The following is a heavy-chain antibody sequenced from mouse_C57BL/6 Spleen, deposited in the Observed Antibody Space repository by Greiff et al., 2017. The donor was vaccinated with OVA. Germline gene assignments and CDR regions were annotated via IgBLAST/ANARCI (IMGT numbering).Heavy chain of an antibody. CDR1: GYTFTSYG. V-gene: IGHV1-81*01. CDR2: IYPRSGNT. J-gene: IGHJ1*03. CDR3: ARSPTGGENFDV. Sequence: QVQLQQSGAELARPGASVKLSCKASGYTFTSYGISWVKQRTGQGLEWIGEIYPRSGNTYYNEKFKGKATLTADKSSSTAYMELRSLTSEDSAVYFCARSPTGGENFDVWGTGTTVTVSS.